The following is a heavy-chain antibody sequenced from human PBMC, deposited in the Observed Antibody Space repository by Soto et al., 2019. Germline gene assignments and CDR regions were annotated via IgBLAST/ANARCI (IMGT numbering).Heavy chain of an antibody. CDR3: AKRFRRFGELLYYYYGMDV. CDR2: ISGSGGST. V-gene: IGHV3-23*01. J-gene: IGHJ6*02. CDR1: GFTFSSYA. D-gene: IGHD3-10*01. Sequence: GGSLRLSCAASGFTFSSYAMSWVRQAPGKGLEWVSAISGSGGSTYYADSVKGRFTISRDNSKNTLYLQMNSLRAEDTAVYYCAKRFRRFGELLYYYYGMDVWGQGTTVTVSS.